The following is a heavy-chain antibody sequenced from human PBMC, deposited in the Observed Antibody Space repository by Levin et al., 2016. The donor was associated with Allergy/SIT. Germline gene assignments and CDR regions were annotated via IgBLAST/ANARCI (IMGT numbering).Heavy chain of an antibody. D-gene: IGHD5-18*01. V-gene: IGHV2-70*11. J-gene: IGHJ4*02. CDR3: ARTTNTAMPTGEIDY. CDR2: IDWDDDK. Sequence: SGPTLVKPTQTLTLTCTVSGFSLSTTGLCMTWIRQTPGKALEWLARIDWDDDKYYSTSLKTRLTISKDTSRNQVVLTMTNMDPVDTATYYCARTTNTAMPTGEIDYWGQGTLVTVSS. CDR1: GFSLSTTGLC.